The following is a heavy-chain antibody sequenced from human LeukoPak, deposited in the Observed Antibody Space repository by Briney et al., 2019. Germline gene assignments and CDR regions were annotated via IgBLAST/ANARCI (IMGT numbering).Heavy chain of an antibody. D-gene: IGHD3-9*01. J-gene: IGHJ4*02. V-gene: IGHV1-8*02. CDR2: MNPNSGNT. CDR3: ARQFGNYDILTGYYNPELDY. Sequence: GASVKVSCKASGYTFTGYYMHWVRQAPGQGLEWMGWMNPNSGNTGYAQKFQGRVTMTRNTSISTAYMELSSLRSEDTAVYYCARQFGNYDILTGYYNPELDYWGQGTLVTVSS. CDR1: GYTFTGYY.